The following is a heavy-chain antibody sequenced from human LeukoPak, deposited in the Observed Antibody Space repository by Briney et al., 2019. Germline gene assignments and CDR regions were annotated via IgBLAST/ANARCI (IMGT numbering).Heavy chain of an antibody. J-gene: IGHJ4*02. V-gene: IGHV3-23*01. CDR2: ISGSGGST. D-gene: IGHD5-12*01. CDR3: ARDEMATINFDY. Sequence: PGGSLRLSCAASGFTFSSYAMSWVRQAPGKGLEWVSAISGSGGSTYYADSVKGRFTISRDNSKNTLYLQMNSLRAEDTAVYYCARDEMATINFDYWGQGTLVTVSS. CDR1: GFTFSSYA.